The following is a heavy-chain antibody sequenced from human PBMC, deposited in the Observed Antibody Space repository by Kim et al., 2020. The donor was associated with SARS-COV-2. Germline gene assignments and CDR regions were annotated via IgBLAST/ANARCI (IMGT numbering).Heavy chain of an antibody. CDR1: GFTFSSYE. CDR2: VSASGTTM. J-gene: IGHJ3*02. Sequence: GGSLRLSCAASGFTFSSYEMTWVRQAPGKGLEWVSYVSASGTTMYYADSVRGRFIISRDNARDSLYLQMNSLRAEDTAVYYCARRRRADAFDILGLGTMVTVSS. V-gene: IGHV3-48*03. CDR3: ARRRRADAFDI.